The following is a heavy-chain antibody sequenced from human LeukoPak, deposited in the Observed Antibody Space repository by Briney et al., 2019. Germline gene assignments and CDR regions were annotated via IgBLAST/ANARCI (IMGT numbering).Heavy chain of an antibody. D-gene: IGHD4-17*01. CDR2: IMPLFGTA. Sequence: ASVKVSCKTSGGTFNNSAISLVRQAPGQGLEWLGGIMPLFGTAGYAQKLQGRVTITKDESTRTVYLELTSLTSDDTAVYYCARDVHGDYGSGWFVLWGQGTLVSVSS. CDR3: ARDVHGDYGSGWFVL. J-gene: IGHJ5*02. V-gene: IGHV1-69*05. CDR1: GGTFNNSA.